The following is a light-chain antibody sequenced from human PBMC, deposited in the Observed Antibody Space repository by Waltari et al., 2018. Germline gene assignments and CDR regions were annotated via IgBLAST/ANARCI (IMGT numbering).Light chain of an antibody. CDR1: QTVSSIS. Sequence: EIVLTQSPGTLSLSPGERATLSCRASQTVSSISFTWYQQKPGQAPRLLIYGTSNRAIGIPDRFSGMGSGTDFTLTISRREPEDFAVYYCQQYDGIVVTFGGGTKVEI. V-gene: IGKV3-20*01. CDR2: GTS. J-gene: IGKJ4*01. CDR3: QQYDGIVVT.